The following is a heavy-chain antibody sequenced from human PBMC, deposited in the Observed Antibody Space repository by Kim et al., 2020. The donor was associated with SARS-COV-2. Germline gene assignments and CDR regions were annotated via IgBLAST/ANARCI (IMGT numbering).Heavy chain of an antibody. CDR3: AKDGVYRGTTGPNWFDP. Sequence: GGSLRLSCAASGFTFNSYGMHWVRQAPGKGLEWVAVISYDGSNKYYADSVKGRFTISRDNSKNTLYLQMNSLRAEDTAVYYCAKDGVYRGTTGPNWFDPWGQGALVTVSS. V-gene: IGHV3-30*18. CDR2: ISYDGSNK. D-gene: IGHD1-7*01. J-gene: IGHJ5*02. CDR1: GFTFNSYG.